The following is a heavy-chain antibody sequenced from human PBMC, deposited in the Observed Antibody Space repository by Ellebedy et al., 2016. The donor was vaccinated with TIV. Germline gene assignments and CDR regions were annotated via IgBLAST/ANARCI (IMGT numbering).Heavy chain of an antibody. CDR1: GFSFRNYW. Sequence: GGSLRLSCGPSGFSFRNYWMTWVRQAPGKGLEWMANINQDGSQTYYVDSGRGRFTITRDNAKNPLYLQMNSLTVEDRAVCFCATDGSYCDYSFPRHAFEMWGLGTMVTVS. CDR2: INQDGSQT. D-gene: IGHD4-17*01. CDR3: ATDGSYCDYSFPRHAFEM. J-gene: IGHJ3*02. V-gene: IGHV3-7*01.